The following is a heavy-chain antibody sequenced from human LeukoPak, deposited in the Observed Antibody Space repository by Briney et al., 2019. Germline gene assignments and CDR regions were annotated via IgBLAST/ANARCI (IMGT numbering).Heavy chain of an antibody. CDR3: ASSLSSSWSTFDY. Sequence: SVKVSCKASGGTFSSYAISWVRQAPGQGLEWMGGIIPIFGTANYAQKFQGRVTITADESTSTAYMELSSLRSEDTAVYYCASSLSSSWSTFDYWGQGTLVTVSS. V-gene: IGHV1-69*13. CDR1: GGTFSSYA. D-gene: IGHD6-13*01. J-gene: IGHJ4*02. CDR2: IIPIFGTA.